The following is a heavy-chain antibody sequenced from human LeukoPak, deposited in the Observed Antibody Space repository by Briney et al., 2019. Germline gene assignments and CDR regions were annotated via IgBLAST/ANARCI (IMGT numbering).Heavy chain of an antibody. V-gene: IGHV3-30*04. J-gene: IGHJ3*02. D-gene: IGHD6-19*01. CDR1: GFFFSTYT. CDR2: ILHDGSDK. CDR3: VRDGMAGTPNAFDM. Sequence: GGSLRLSCAASGFFFSTYTMDWVRQAPGEGLEWVALILHDGSDKNYADSVKGRFTISRDNSKNTVHLQMNSLRPEDTAVYYCVRDGMAGTPNAFDMWGQGTMVTVSS.